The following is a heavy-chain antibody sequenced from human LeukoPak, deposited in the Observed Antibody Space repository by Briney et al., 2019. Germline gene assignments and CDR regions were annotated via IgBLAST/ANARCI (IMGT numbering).Heavy chain of an antibody. V-gene: IGHV3-7*01. CDR1: GFTFSSYW. CDR2: IKQDGSEK. CDR3: ARALVVRYPYFDY. Sequence: PGGSLRLSCAASGFTFSSYWMSWVRQAPGKGLEWVANIKQDGSEKYYVDSVKGRFTISRDNAKNSLYLQMNSLRAEDTAVYYCARALVVRYPYFDYWGQGTLVTVSS. J-gene: IGHJ4*02. D-gene: IGHD3-22*01.